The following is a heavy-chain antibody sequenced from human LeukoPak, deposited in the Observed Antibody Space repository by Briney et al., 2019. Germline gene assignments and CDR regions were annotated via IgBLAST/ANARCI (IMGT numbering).Heavy chain of an antibody. Sequence: SEILSLICTVSGGSISSYYWSWIRQPPGKGLEWIGYIAYTGSTNYNPSLKSRVTISVDTSKNQFSLKLSSVTVADTAVYYCAGRVGDSAFDIWGPGTMVTVSS. CDR2: IAYTGST. CDR3: AGRVGDSAFDI. J-gene: IGHJ3*02. V-gene: IGHV4-59*08. D-gene: IGHD1-26*01. CDR1: GGSISSYY.